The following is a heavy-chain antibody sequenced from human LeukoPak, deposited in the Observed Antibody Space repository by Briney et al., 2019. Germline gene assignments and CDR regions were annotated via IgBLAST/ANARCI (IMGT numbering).Heavy chain of an antibody. D-gene: IGHD6-6*01. V-gene: IGHV3-9*01. Sequence: GGSLRLSWAAAGFTFDDYAMHWVRQAPGKGLEWVSGISWNSGSIGYADSVKGRFTISRDNAKNSLYLQMNSLRAEDTALYYCAKDTIAARPYYYYGMDVWGQGTTVTVSS. CDR2: ISWNSGSI. J-gene: IGHJ6*02. CDR1: GFTFDDYA. CDR3: AKDTIAARPYYYYGMDV.